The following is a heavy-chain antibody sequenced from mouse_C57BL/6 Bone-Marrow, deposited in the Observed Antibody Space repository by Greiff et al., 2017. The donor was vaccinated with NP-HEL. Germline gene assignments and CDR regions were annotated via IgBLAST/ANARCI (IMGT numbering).Heavy chain of an antibody. V-gene: IGHV1-85*01. Sequence: VQLVESGPELVKPGASVKLSCKASGYTFTSYDINWVKQRPGQGLEWIGWIYPRAGSTKYNEKFKGKATLTVDTSSSTAYMELHSLTSEDSAVYFCARVYGRVDYWGQGTTLTVSS. J-gene: IGHJ2*01. CDR2: IYPRAGST. CDR1: GYTFTSYD. CDR3: ARVYGRVDY. D-gene: IGHD1-1*01.